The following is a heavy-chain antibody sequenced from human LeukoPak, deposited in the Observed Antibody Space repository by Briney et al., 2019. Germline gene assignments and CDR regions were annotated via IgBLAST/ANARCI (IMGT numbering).Heavy chain of an antibody. J-gene: IGHJ4*02. CDR2: INPNSGGT. Sequence: ASVKVSCKASGYTFIGYYIHWVRQAPGQGLEWMGWINPNSGGTNYAQKFQGRVTMTRDTSISTAYMELSRLRSDDTAVYYCARDTTVTEFDYWGQGTLVTVSS. D-gene: IGHD4-17*01. CDR3: ARDTTVTEFDY. V-gene: IGHV1-2*02. CDR1: GYTFIGYY.